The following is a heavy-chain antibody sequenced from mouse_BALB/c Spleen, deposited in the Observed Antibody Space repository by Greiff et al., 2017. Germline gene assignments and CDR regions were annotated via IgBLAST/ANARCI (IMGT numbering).Heavy chain of an antibody. CDR3: ARGYGSSYDWYFDV. Sequence: EVHLVESGPGLVKPSQSLSLTCTVTGYSITSDYAWNWIRQFPGNKLEWMGYISYSGSTSYNPSLKSRISITRDTSKNQFFLQLNSVTTEDTATYYCARGYGSSYDWYFDVWGAGTTVTVSS. V-gene: IGHV3-2*02. CDR2: ISYSGST. D-gene: IGHD1-1*01. CDR1: GYSITSDYA. J-gene: IGHJ1*01.